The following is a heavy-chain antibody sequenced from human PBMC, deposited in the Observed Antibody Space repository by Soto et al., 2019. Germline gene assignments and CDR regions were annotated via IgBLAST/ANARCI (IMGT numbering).Heavy chain of an antibody. J-gene: IGHJ4*02. CDR3: ARDRTTIVTPVFVN. CDR1: GFTFDDSG. CDR2: IHWNGGSP. V-gene: IGHV3-20*01. Sequence: GGSLRLSCAASGFTFDDSGMSWVRQVPGKGLEWVSGIHWNGGSPTYADSVKGRSTISRDNAKNSLYLHMNSLRVEDTALYHCARDRTTIVTPVFVNWGQGTLVTVSS. D-gene: IGHD4-4*01.